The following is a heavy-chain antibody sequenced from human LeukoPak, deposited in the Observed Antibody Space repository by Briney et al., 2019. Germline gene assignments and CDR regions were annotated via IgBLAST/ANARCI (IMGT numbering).Heavy chain of an antibody. J-gene: IGHJ4*02. D-gene: IGHD6-25*01. Sequence: ASVKVSCKASGYTFTSYGISWARQAPGQGREWVAWMGAMNGNRKYAEKLQGRVTVATDTSTNTAYMELTSLRSDDTAVYFCARDPGAATYDYWGQGTLVTVSS. CDR2: MGAMNGNR. CDR3: ARDPGAATYDY. CDR1: GYTFTSYG. V-gene: IGHV1-18*01.